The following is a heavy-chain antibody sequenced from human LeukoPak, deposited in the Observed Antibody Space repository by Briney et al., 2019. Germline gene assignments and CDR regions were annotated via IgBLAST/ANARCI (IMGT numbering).Heavy chain of an antibody. J-gene: IGHJ6*02. D-gene: IGHD1-7*01. CDR2: IIPIFGTA. V-gene: IGHV1-69*13. Sequence: ASVRVSCKASGGTFSSYAISWVRQAPGQGLEWMGGIIPIFGTANYAQKFQGRVTITADESTSIAYMELSSLRSEDTAVYYCARSAGTTDYYYGMDVWGQGTTVTVSS. CDR1: GGTFSSYA. CDR3: ARSAGTTDYYYGMDV.